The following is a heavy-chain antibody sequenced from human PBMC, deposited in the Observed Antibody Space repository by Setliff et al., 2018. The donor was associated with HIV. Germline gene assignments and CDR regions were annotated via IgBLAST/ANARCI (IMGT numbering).Heavy chain of an antibody. CDR2: INHSGST. CDR3: ARGCSGYYEDY. J-gene: IGHJ4*02. CDR1: GGSISSSNW. V-gene: IGHV4-4*02. Sequence: SETLSLTCAVSGGSISSSNWWSWVRQPPGVGLQWIGEINHSGSTHYNPSLKRRVTISVDTSKNQFSLKLSSVTAADTAVYYCARGCSGYYEDYWGQGTLVTVSS. D-gene: IGHD3-22*01.